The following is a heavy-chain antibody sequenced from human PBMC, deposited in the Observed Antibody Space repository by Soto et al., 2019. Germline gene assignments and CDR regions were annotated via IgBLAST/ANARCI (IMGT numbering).Heavy chain of an antibody. Sequence: QVQLVQSGAEVKKPGASVKVSCKASGYTFTSYGISWVRQAPGQGLEWMGWISAYNGNTNYAQKLKGRVTMTTDTSTSTAYMELRSLRSDETAVYYCARDAPILGAQYGMDVWGQGTTVTVSS. CDR3: ARDAPILGAQYGMDV. J-gene: IGHJ6*02. CDR1: GYTFTSYG. V-gene: IGHV1-18*01. CDR2: ISAYNGNT.